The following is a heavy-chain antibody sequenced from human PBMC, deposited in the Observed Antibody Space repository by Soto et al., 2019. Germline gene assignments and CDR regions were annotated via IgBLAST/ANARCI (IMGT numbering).Heavy chain of an antibody. CDR1: GFTFSSYA. Sequence: GESLKISCAASGFTFSSYAMSWVRQAPGKGLEWVSAISGSGGSTYYADSVKGRFTISRDNSKNTLYLQMNSLRAEDTAVYYCAKEGSSGCFDYWGQGTLVTVSS. CDR2: ISGSGGST. V-gene: IGHV3-23*01. CDR3: AKEGSSGCFDY. D-gene: IGHD6-19*01. J-gene: IGHJ4*02.